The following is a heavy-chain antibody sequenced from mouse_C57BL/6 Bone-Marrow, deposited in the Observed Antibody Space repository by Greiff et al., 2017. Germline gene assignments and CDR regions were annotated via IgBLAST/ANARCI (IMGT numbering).Heavy chain of an antibody. CDR2: IYPGDGDT. Sequence: QVQLQQSGPELVKPGASVKISCKASGYAFSSSWMNWVKQRPGRGLEWIGRIYPGDGDTNYNGKFKGKATLTADKSSSTAYMQLSSLTSEDSAVYFCARLDYYGSSWDFDVWGTGTTVTVSS. J-gene: IGHJ1*03. V-gene: IGHV1-82*01. D-gene: IGHD1-1*01. CDR1: GYAFSSSW. CDR3: ARLDYYGSSWDFDV.